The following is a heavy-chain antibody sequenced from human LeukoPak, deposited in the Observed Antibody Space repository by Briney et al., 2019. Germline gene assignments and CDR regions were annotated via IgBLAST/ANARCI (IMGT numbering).Heavy chain of an antibody. J-gene: IGHJ4*02. V-gene: IGHV1-2*02. CDR3: ARGLLWFGERRWTFDY. Sequence: ASVKVSCKASGYTFTGYYMHWVRQAPGQGLEWMGWINPNSGGTNYAQKFQGRVTMTRDTSISTAYMGLSRLRSDDTAVYYCARGLLWFGERRWTFDYWGQGTLVTVSS. D-gene: IGHD3-10*01. CDR2: INPNSGGT. CDR1: GYTFTGYY.